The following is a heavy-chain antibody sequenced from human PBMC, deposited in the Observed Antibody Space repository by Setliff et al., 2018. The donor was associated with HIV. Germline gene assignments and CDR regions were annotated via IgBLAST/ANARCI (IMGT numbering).Heavy chain of an antibody. V-gene: IGHV4-31*02. CDR2: IYYSGST. J-gene: IGHJ5*02. CDR1: GASISSGGYY. D-gene: IGHD1-26*01. Sequence: GASISSGGYYWSWLRQHPGKGLEWIGHIYYSGSTYYNPSLKSRVAMSIDTSKNEVSLRLKSVTAADTAIYYCARDPWLLGASAGGDNWLDPWGQGTLVTVSS. CDR3: ARDPWLLGASAGGDNWLDP.